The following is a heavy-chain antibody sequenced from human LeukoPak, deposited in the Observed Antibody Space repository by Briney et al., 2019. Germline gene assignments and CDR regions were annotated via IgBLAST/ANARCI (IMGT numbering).Heavy chain of an antibody. V-gene: IGHV1-18*04. D-gene: IGHD2-21*02. Sequence: EASVKVSCKASGYTFTSYGISWVRQAPGQGLEWMGWISAYNGNTNYAQKLQGRVTMTTDTSTSTAYMELRSLRSDDPAVYYCASRGLGSGGDQNYFDYWGQGTLVAVSS. CDR3: ASRGLGSGGDQNYFDY. CDR2: ISAYNGNT. CDR1: GYTFTSYG. J-gene: IGHJ4*02.